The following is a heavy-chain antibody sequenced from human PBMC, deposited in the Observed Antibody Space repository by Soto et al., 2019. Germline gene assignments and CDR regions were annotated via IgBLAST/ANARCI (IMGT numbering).Heavy chain of an antibody. V-gene: IGHV4-39*01. CDR2: IYYSGST. CDR3: ARLPYCSSTSCYSGYLFYFDY. J-gene: IGHJ4*02. D-gene: IGHD2-2*01. Sequence: SETLSLTCTVCGGSISSSSYYWGWIRQPPGKGLEWIGSIYYSGSTYYNPSLKSRVTISVDTSKNQFSLKLSSVTAADTAVYYCARLPYCSSTSCYSGYLFYFDYWGQGTLVTVSS. CDR1: GGSISSSSYY.